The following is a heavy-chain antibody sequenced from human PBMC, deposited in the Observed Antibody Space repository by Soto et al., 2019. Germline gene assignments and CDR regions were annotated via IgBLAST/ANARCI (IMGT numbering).Heavy chain of an antibody. CDR3: AKVPLRPYYFDY. Sequence: ASVKVSCKASGYRFTVYATHWVRQAPGQRLEWMGWINGGNGSSKYSQKFQGRVTITRDTSASTAYMELSSLRAEDTAVYYCAKVPLRPYYFDYWGQGTLVTVSS. J-gene: IGHJ4*02. CDR1: GYRFTVYA. D-gene: IGHD6-25*01. CDR2: INGGNGSS. V-gene: IGHV1-3*01.